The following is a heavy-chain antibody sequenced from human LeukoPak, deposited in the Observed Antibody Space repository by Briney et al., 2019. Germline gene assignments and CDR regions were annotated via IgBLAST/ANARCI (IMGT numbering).Heavy chain of an antibody. J-gene: IGHJ5*02. D-gene: IGHD3-10*01. CDR3: ARGLWTMVRGGIAYNWFDP. CDR1: GYTFTSYD. V-gene: IGHV1-8*01. CDR2: MNPNSGNT. Sequence: GGSVKVSCKASGYTFTSYDINWGRQATGQGLEWMGWMNPNSGNTGYAQKFQGRVTMTRNTSISTAYMELSSLRSEDTAVYYCARGLWTMVRGGIAYNWFDPWGQGTLVTVSS.